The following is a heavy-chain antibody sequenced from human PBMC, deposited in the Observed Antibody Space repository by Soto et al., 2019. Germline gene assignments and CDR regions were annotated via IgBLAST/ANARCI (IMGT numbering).Heavy chain of an antibody. CDR2: IYTSGRT. J-gene: IGHJ2*01. CDR1: GGSIGNYY. CDR3: ARDYDVNTALDYWYFDL. Sequence: QVQLQESGPGLVKPSERLSLTCTVSGGSIGNYYWAWIRQSAGKGLEWIGRIYTSGRTHYNPSLTGRVTMSIDTSKNQFSLRLTSVTAADTAMYYCARDYDVNTALDYWYFDLWGRGTLVTVSS. V-gene: IGHV4-4*07. D-gene: IGHD5-18*01.